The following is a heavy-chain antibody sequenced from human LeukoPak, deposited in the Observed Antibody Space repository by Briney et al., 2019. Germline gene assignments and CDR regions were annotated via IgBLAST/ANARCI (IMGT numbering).Heavy chain of an antibody. J-gene: IGHJ4*02. Sequence: PGGSLRLSCAASGFTFSNYWMHWVRQAPGKGLVWVSRINTDDGSSTNYADSVKGRFTISRDNAKNSLYLQMNSLRAEDTAVYYCARESPFSGWYDYWGQGTLVTVSS. D-gene: IGHD6-19*01. CDR2: INTDDGSST. CDR1: GFTFSNYW. V-gene: IGHV3-74*01. CDR3: ARESPFSGWYDY.